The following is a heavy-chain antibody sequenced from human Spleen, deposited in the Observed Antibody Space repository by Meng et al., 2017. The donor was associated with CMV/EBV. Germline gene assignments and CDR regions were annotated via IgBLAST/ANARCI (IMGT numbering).Heavy chain of an antibody. J-gene: IGHJ4*02. CDR2: IRSSDNII. V-gene: IGHV3-48*03. Sequence: GESLKISCAASGFAFSSYEMNWVRQAPGKGLEWLAHIRSSDNIIYYADSVKGRFTISRDNARNSVYLQMNSLRAEDTAVYYCARSPLRCRGGTCYDYWGQGTLVTVSS. CDR3: ARSPLRCRGGTCYDY. D-gene: IGHD2-15*01. CDR1: GFAFSSYE.